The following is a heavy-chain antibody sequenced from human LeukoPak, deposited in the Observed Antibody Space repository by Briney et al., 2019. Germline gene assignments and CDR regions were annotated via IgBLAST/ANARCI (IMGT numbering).Heavy chain of an antibody. V-gene: IGHV4-39*01. CDR2: IYYSGST. Sequence: SETLSLTCTVSGGSISSSSYYWGWICQPPGKGLEWIGSIYYSGSTYYNPSLKSRVTISVDTSKNQFSLKLSSVTAADTAVYYCARLIGGYEREAPYFQHWGQGTLVTVSS. D-gene: IGHD5-12*01. J-gene: IGHJ1*01. CDR1: GGSISSSSYY. CDR3: ARLIGGYEREAPYFQH.